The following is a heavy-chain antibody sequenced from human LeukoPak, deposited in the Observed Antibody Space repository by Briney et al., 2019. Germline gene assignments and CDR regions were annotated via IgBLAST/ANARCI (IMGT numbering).Heavy chain of an antibody. Sequence: PSETLSLTCAVSGYYISSGYYWGWIRQPPGKGLEWIGSIYHSGSTYYNPSLKSRVTISVDTSKNQFSLKLSSVTAADTAVYYCATRSSQFNFDYWGQGTLVTVSS. CDR1: GYYISSGYY. J-gene: IGHJ4*02. V-gene: IGHV4-38-2*01. CDR3: ATRSSQFNFDY. CDR2: IYHSGST. D-gene: IGHD2-2*01.